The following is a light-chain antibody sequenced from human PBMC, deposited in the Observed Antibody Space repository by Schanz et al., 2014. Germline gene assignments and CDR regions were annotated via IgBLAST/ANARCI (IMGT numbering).Light chain of an antibody. CDR3: SLYAGSSSPVV. CDR2: DVN. CDR1: SSDIGGRAY. V-gene: IGLV2-14*01. Sequence: QSALTQPASVSGSPGQSITISCTGTSSDIGGRAYVSWYQQRPGKAPQLILYDVNSRPSGVSNRFSGSKSGNTASLTISGLQAEDEAEYYCSLYAGSSSPVVFGGGTKLTVL. J-gene: IGLJ2*01.